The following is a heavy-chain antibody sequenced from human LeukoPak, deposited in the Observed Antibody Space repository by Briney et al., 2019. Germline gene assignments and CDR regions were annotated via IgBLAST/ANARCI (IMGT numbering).Heavy chain of an antibody. Sequence: GGSLRLSCVASGFTFTSFYMGWVRQAPGKGLEWVANINLDGSEQYYVDSVKGRFTISRDNAKNSLYLQMNSLWAEDTAVYYCAREVAVGIGAYNFWGQGTLVTVSS. D-gene: IGHD6-13*01. CDR2: INLDGSEQ. J-gene: IGHJ4*02. CDR1: GFTFTSFY. V-gene: IGHV3-7*01. CDR3: AREVAVGIGAYNF.